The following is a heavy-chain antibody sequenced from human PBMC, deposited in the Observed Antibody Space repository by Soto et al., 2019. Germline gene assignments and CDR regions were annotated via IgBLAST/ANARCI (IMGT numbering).Heavy chain of an antibody. V-gene: IGHV1-2*04. Sequence: ASVKVSCKASGYTFTGYYMHWVRQAPGQGLEWMGWINPNSGGTNYAQKFQGWVTMTRDTSISTAYMELSRLRSDDTAVYYCARGPPIYYDSSGYYYYFDYWGQGNLVTVSS. D-gene: IGHD3-22*01. J-gene: IGHJ4*02. CDR1: GYTFTGYY. CDR2: INPNSGGT. CDR3: ARGPPIYYDSSGYYYYFDY.